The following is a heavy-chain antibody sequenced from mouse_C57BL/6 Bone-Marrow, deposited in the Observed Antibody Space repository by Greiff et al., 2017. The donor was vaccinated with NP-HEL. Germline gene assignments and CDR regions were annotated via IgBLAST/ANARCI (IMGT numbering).Heavy chain of an antibody. CDR3: ARAIYYDYDEAY. CDR1: GYTFTSYW. V-gene: IGHV1-55*01. Sequence: QVQLKQSGAELVKPGASVKMSCKASGYTFTSYWITWVKQRPGQGLEWIGDIYPGSGSTNYNEKFKSKATLTVDTSSSTAYMQLSSLTSEDSAVYYCARAIYYDYDEAYWGQGTLVTVSA. J-gene: IGHJ3*01. D-gene: IGHD2-4*01. CDR2: IYPGSGST.